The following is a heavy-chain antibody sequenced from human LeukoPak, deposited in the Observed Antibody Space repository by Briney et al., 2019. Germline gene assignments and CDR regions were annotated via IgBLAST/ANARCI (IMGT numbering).Heavy chain of an antibody. CDR3: ARSWYQRPFCSDY. J-gene: IGHJ4*02. CDR1: GGTFSSYA. Sequence: SVKVSCKASGGTFSSYAISWVRQAPGQGLEWMGGIIPIFGTANYAQKFQGRVTITADESTSTAYMELSSLRSEDTAVYYCARSWYQRPFCSDYWGQGTLVTVSS. D-gene: IGHD6-13*01. V-gene: IGHV1-69*13. CDR2: IIPIFGTA.